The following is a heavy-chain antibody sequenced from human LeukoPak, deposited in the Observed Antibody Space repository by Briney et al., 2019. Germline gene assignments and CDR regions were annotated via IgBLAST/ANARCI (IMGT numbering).Heavy chain of an antibody. V-gene: IGHV3-43*01. CDR3: AKGGYYYYYYMDV. CDR1: GFTFDDYT. CDR2: ISWDGGST. Sequence: PGGSLRLSCAASGFTFDDYTMHWVRQAPGKGLEWVSLISWDGGSTYYADSVKGRFTISRDNSKNSLYLQMNSLRTEDTALYYCAKGGYYYYYYMDVWGKGTTVTVSS. J-gene: IGHJ6*03.